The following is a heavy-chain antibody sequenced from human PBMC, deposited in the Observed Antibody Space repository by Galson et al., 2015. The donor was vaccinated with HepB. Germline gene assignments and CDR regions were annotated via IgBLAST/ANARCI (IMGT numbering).Heavy chain of an antibody. CDR2: IKEDGSET. CDR3: ARAKGKDYGDYAYDY. CDR1: GFTFRKSW. D-gene: IGHD4-17*01. J-gene: IGHJ4*02. V-gene: IGHV3-7*01. Sequence: SLRLSCAASGFTFRKSWMSWVRQAQGKGLEWVGNIKEDGSETYFVDSVKGRFTMSGDNARSSLYLQMNSLRVEDTAVYYCARAKGKDYGDYAYDYWGQGVVVTVSS.